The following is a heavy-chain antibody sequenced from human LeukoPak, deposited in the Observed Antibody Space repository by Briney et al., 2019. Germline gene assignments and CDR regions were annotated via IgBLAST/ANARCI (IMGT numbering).Heavy chain of an antibody. J-gene: IGHJ3*02. CDR1: GGSVSSGSYY. CDR2: IYYSGST. Sequence: SETLSLTCTVSGGSVSSGSYYWSWIRQPPGKGLEWIGYIYYSGSTNYNPSLKSRVTISVDTSKNQFSLKLSSVTAADTAVCYCASILSGAFDIWGQGTMVTVSS. V-gene: IGHV4-61*01. D-gene: IGHD3-10*01. CDR3: ASILSGAFDI.